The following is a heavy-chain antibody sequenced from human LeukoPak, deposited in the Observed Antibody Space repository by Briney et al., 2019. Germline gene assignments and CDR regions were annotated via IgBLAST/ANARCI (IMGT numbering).Heavy chain of an antibody. J-gene: IGHJ4*02. Sequence: SETLSLTCAVYGGSFSGYYWSWIRQPPGKGLEWIGEINHSGSTNYNTSLKSRVTISVDTSKNQFSLKLSSVTAADTAVYYCARLYYDFWSGYYPFDYWGQGTLVTVSS. D-gene: IGHD3-3*01. V-gene: IGHV4-34*01. CDR2: INHSGST. CDR3: ARLYYDFWSGYYPFDY. CDR1: GGSFSGYY.